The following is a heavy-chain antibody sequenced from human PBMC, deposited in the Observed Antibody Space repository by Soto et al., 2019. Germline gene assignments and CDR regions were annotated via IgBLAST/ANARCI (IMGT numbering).Heavy chain of an antibody. CDR1: GFSLSTSGVG. Sequence: QITLKESGPALVKPTQTLTLTCTFSGFSLSTSGVGLGWIRQPPGKALEWLAVIFWDDDKRYSPSLKSRLTITKDTSRNQVVLTMTNMDPVDTATYDGAHRPYFGDYGGTFAYGGQGTLVTVSS. CDR3: AHRPYFGDYGGTFAY. J-gene: IGHJ4*02. CDR2: IFWDDDK. D-gene: IGHD4-17*01. V-gene: IGHV2-5*02.